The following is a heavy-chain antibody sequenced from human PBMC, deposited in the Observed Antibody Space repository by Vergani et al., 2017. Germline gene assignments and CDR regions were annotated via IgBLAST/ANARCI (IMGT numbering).Heavy chain of an antibody. V-gene: IGHV3-49*03. CDR1: GFTTGDYV. Sequence: EAQLAESGGGLVQPGQSLRLSCTASGFTTGDYVMSWFRQAPGKGLEWIGRIRSKNDGGTADYAAPLKGRFTISRDDSKDSAFLLVNNLKTEDTAVYFCYTDYHDYWGQRTLVTVSS. J-gene: IGHJ4*02. CDR3: YTDYHDY. CDR2: IRSKNDGGTA. D-gene: IGHD2-2*02.